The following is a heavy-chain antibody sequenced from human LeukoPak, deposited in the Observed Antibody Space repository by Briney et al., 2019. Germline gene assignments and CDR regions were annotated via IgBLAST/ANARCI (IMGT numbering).Heavy chain of an antibody. CDR3: AKHYGSVNYLFDY. D-gene: IGHD3-10*01. J-gene: IGHJ4*02. CDR1: GFTFKSYV. Sequence: PGGSLRLSCAASGFTFKSYVMTWVRQAPGKRLEWVSSIGRSGANTNYADSVKGRFTISRDDSKNTLSLVMNSLRVEDTAKYFCAKHYGSVNYLFDYWGQGTQVTVSS. V-gene: IGHV3-23*01. CDR2: IGRSGANT.